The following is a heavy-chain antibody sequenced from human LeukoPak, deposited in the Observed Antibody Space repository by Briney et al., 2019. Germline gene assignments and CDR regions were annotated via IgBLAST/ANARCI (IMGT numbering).Heavy chain of an antibody. CDR3: ARHASVDGNWPRPLDY. CDR1: GGSISSSNYY. CDR2: IYYSGST. V-gene: IGHV4-39*01. Sequence: SETLSLTCTVSGGSISSSNYYWGWIRQPPGKGLEGIGNIYYSGSTYSKTSLKTRFTISVDTSKNQFSLKLTSVTAADTAVYYCARHASVDGNWPRPLDYWGQGSLVTVSS. J-gene: IGHJ4*02. D-gene: IGHD6-19*01.